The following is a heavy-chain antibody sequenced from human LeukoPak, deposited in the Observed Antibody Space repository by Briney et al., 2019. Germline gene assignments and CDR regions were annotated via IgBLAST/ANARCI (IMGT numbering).Heavy chain of an antibody. Sequence: PGGSLRLSCAASGFIFSNYAMTWVRQAPGKGLEWVSILGGLSESVYYPDSVKGRFTVSRDNSKDPLYLEINSLKGEDTATYYCARRWLGDPYGMDVWGQGTTVTVSS. D-gene: IGHD3-10*01. CDR3: ARRWLGDPYGMDV. CDR1: GFIFSNYA. CDR2: LGGLSESV. V-gene: IGHV3-23*01. J-gene: IGHJ6*02.